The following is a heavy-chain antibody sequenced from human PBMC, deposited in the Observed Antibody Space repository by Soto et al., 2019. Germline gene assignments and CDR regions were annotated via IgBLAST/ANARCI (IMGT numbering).Heavy chain of an antibody. D-gene: IGHD3-22*01. CDR2: IYYSGST. CDR3: ARFPTPYYYDISGYYLYYFDY. Sequence: SETLSLTCTVSGGSVSSGSYYWSWIRQPPGKGLEWIGYIYYSGSTNYNTSLKSRVTISVETSKNQYSLKMSSVTAADTAVYYCARFPTPYYYDISGYYLYYFDYWVQVSRGTV. V-gene: IGHV4-61*01. J-gene: IGHJ4*02. CDR1: GGSVSSGSYY.